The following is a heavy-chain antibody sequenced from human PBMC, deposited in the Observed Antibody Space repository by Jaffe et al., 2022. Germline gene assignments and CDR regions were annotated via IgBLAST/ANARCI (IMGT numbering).Heavy chain of an antibody. CDR1: GGSISSYY. D-gene: IGHD3-3*01. Sequence: QVQLQESGPGLVKPSETLSLTCTVSGGSISSYYWSWIRQPPGKGLEWIGYIYYSGNTNYNPSLKSRVTISLDTSKNRFSLSLRSVTAADTAVYYCARDPMESGGGWFDPWGQGTLVTVSS. CDR2: IYYSGNT. CDR3: ARDPMESGGGWFDP. J-gene: IGHJ5*02. V-gene: IGHV4-59*01.